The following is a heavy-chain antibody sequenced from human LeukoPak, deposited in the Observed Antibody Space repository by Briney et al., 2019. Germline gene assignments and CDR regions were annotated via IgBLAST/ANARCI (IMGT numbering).Heavy chain of an antibody. CDR1: GGSISSSNW. CDR3: ATRYGSGSYYRNFRFDP. J-gene: IGHJ5*02. D-gene: IGHD3-10*01. CDR2: IYHSGST. V-gene: IGHV4-4*02. Sequence: SETLSLTCAVSGGSISSSNWWSRVRQPPGKGLEWIGEIYHSGSTNYNPSLKSRVTISVDKSKNQFSLKLSSVTAADTAVYYCATRYGSGSYYRNFRFDPWGRGTLVTVSS.